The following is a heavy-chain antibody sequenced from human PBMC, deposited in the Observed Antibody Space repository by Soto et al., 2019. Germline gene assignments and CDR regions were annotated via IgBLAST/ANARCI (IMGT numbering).Heavy chain of an antibody. CDR3: AAGGGLPRYY. V-gene: IGHV4-30-2*01. CDR1: GGYISSGGSS. CDR2: IYHSGST. Sequence: QLQLQESGSGLVKPSQTLSLTCAVSGGYISSGGSSWSWIRQPPGKGLEWIGYIYHSGSTYYNPSLKSRVTISVDRSKNQFSLKLSSVTAADTAVYYCAAGGGLPRYYWGQGTLVTVSS. J-gene: IGHJ4*02. D-gene: IGHD5-12*01.